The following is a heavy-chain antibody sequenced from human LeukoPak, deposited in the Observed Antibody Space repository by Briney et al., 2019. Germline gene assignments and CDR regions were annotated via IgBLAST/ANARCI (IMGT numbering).Heavy chain of an antibody. CDR2: IRYGGSNK. CDR1: GFTFSSYG. CDR3: AKDGGYSSGWYDVYYYYMDV. D-gene: IGHD6-19*01. J-gene: IGHJ6*03. V-gene: IGHV3-30*02. Sequence: GGSLRLSCAVSGFTFSSYGIHWVRQAPGKGLEWVAFIRYGGSNKYYADSVKGRFTISRDNSKNTLYLQMNSLRAEDTAVYYCAKDGGYSSGWYDVYYYYMDVWGKGTTVTVSS.